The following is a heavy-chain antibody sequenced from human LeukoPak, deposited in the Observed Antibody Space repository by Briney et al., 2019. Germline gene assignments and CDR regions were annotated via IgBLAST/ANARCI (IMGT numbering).Heavy chain of an antibody. V-gene: IGHV3-48*03. CDR1: GFTFSSYE. J-gene: IGHJ3*02. CDR2: ISSSGSTI. Sequence: GGSLRLSCAASGFTFSSYEMNWVRQAPGKGLEWVSYISSSGSTIYYADSVKGRFTISRDNAENSLYLQMNSLRAEDTAVYYCARQPYYSGSQTDAFDIWGQGTMVTVSS. D-gene: IGHD1-26*01. CDR3: ARQPYYSGSQTDAFDI.